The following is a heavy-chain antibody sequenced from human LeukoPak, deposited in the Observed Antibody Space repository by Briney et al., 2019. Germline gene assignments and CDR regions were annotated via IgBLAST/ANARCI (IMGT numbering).Heavy chain of an antibody. V-gene: IGHV1-3*04. J-gene: IGHJ4*02. CDR1: GYTFTTYA. D-gene: IGHD1-26*01. CDR3: ARDVGSGSLHY. Sequence: ASVKVSCKASGYTFTTYAIHWVRQAPGQRLEWLGWINTGNGDTRYSQTFQGRVTITKDTSASTAYMEVSSLGPEDTAIYYCARDVGSGSLHYWGQGTLVTVSS. CDR2: INTGNGDT.